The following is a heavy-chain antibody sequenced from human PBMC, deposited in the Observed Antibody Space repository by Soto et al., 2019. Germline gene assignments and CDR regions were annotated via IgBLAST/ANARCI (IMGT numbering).Heavy chain of an antibody. CDR3: ARDPYDFWSGYSRYYFDY. Sequence: GGSLRLSCAASGFTFSDYWMNWVCQAPGKGLAWVSRIDSDGSSTSYADSVKGRFTISRDNAKNTLYLQMNSLRAEDTAVYYSARDPYDFWSGYSRYYFDYWGQGTLVTVSS. J-gene: IGHJ4*02. D-gene: IGHD3-3*01. CDR1: GFTFSDYW. CDR2: IDSDGSST. V-gene: IGHV3-74*01.